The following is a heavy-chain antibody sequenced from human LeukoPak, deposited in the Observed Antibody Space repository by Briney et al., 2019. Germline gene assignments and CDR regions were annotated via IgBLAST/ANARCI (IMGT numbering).Heavy chain of an antibody. CDR1: GGSISSGSYY. J-gene: IGHJ3*02. D-gene: IGHD2-2*01. CDR3: ARSPSYCSSTSCPSGAFDI. V-gene: IGHV4-61*02. CDR2: IYASGST. Sequence: SQTLSLTCTVSGGSISSGSYYWSWIRQPAGKGLEWIGRIYASGSTNYNPSLKSRVTISVDTSKNQFSLKLSSVTAAETAVYYCARSPSYCSSTSCPSGAFDIWGQGTMVTVSS.